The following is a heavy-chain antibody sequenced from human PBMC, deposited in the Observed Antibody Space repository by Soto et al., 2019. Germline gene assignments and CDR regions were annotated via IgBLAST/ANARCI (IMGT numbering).Heavy chain of an antibody. CDR1: GFTFSSYA. CDR3: AKDHGSGWNYYCYYGMDV. Sequence: GESLKISCAASGFTFSSYAMSWVRQAPGKGLEWVSAISGSGGSTYYADSVKGRFTIYRDNSKNTMYMQMNSLRAEDTAVYYCAKDHGSGWNYYCYYGMDVWGQGTTVTVSS. V-gene: IGHV3-23*01. J-gene: IGHJ6*02. CDR2: ISGSGGST. D-gene: IGHD6-19*01.